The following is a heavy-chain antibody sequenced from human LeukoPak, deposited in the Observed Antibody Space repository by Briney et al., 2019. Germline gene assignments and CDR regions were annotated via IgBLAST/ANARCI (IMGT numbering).Heavy chain of an antibody. CDR1: GYTFTSYD. J-gene: IGHJ6*04. V-gene: IGHV1-8*01. D-gene: IGHD3-22*01. CDR2: MNPNSGNA. Sequence: ASVKVSCKASGYTFTSYDINWVRQATGQGLEWMGWMNPNSGNAGYAQKFQGRVTMTRNTSISTAYMELSNLRSEDTAVYYCATIDGHYDSSGYWGKGTTVTISS. CDR3: ATIDGHYDSSGY.